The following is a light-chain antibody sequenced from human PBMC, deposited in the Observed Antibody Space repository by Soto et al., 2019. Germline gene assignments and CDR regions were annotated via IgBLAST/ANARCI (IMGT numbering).Light chain of an antibody. Sequence: DIQMTQSPSTLSASVGDRVTISCRASQSISNWLAWHQQKPGKAPKLLIYDASRLESGVPSRFSGGGVGTEFTLTISSLQPDDFATYYCQQYNSYSTFGQGTKVDIK. J-gene: IGKJ1*01. CDR3: QQYNSYST. CDR2: DAS. V-gene: IGKV1-5*01. CDR1: QSISNW.